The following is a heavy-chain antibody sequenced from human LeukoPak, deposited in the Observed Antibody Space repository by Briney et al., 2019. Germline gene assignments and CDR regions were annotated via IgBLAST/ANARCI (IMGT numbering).Heavy chain of an antibody. D-gene: IGHD6-13*01. Sequence: GGSLRLSCEGSGSTFSAAWMTWVRQAPGKGLEWVGRIKSKTNGGTIDYAAPVKGRFTIPRDDSRNTLYLQMNSLKTEDTAVYYCTTIGSSWGVDYWGQGTRVTVSS. CDR1: GSTFSAAW. J-gene: IGHJ4*02. CDR3: TTIGSSWGVDY. V-gene: IGHV3-15*01. CDR2: IKSKTNGGTI.